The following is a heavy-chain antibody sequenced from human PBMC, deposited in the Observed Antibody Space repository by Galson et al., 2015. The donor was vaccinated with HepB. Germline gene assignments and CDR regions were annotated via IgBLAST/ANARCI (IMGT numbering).Heavy chain of an antibody. CDR3: AREKTTAVWFDGMDV. V-gene: IGHV1-18*01. CDR2: ISAYNGNT. J-gene: IGHJ6*04. CDR1: GYTFTSYA. D-gene: IGHD1-7*01. Sequence: SVKVSCKASGYTFTSYAMHWVRQAPGQGLEWMGWISAYNGNTNYAQKLQGRVTMTTDTSTSTAYMELRSLRSDDTAVYYCAREKTTAVWFDGMDVWGKGTTVTVSS.